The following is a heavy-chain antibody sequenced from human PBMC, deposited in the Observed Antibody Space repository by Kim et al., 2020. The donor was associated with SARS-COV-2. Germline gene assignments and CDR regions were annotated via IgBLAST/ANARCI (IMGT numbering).Heavy chain of an antibody. V-gene: IGHV4-59*01. J-gene: IGHJ4*02. D-gene: IGHD1-26*01. CDR3: ARGRWELPN. CDR1: GGSISNYY. CDR2: IYYSGST. Sequence: SETLSLTCTVSGGSISNYYWSWIRQPPGKGLEWIGYIYYSGSTNYNPSLKSRVTISVDTSNNQVSLTLSSVTAADTAAYYCARGRWELPNWGQGTLVTVS.